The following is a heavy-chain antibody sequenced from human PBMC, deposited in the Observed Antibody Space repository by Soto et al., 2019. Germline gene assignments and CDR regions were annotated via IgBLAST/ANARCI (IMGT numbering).Heavy chain of an antibody. CDR1: GGTFSTSA. Sequence: QVQLVQSGAEVKKPGSSVKVSCKASGGTFSTSAISWVRQAPGQGLEWVGGIMPVFPTPDYAQKFQGRVTITADESTTTAYRELTSLRTDDTAVYYCARDKVLLQLGGNYYYFLDVWGQGTAITVSS. V-gene: IGHV1-69*12. CDR2: IMPVFPTP. CDR3: ARDKVLLQLGGNYYYFLDV. J-gene: IGHJ6*02. D-gene: IGHD1-1*01.